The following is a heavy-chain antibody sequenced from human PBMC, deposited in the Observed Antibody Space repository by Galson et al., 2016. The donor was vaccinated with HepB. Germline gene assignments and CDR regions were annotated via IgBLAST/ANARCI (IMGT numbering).Heavy chain of an antibody. CDR2: IFHTGRV. Sequence: SETLSLTCAVSGVSISSSDWWSWVRQPPGQGLEWIGQIFHTGRVNYTPSLARRVTISIDTSNNHFSLSLTSVTAADTALYYCARQYWGGPSDYWGQGTLVIVSA. J-gene: IGHJ4*02. V-gene: IGHV4-4*02. CDR1: GVSISSSDW. CDR3: ARQYWGGPSDY. D-gene: IGHD2/OR15-2a*01.